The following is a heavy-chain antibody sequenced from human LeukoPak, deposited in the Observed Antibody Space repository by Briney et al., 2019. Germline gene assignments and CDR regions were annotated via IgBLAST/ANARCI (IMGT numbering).Heavy chain of an antibody. Sequence: SVKVSCKASGGXFSSYAISWVRQAPGQRREWMGGIIPIFGTANYAQKFQGRVTITADESTSTAYMELSSLRSEDTAVYYCARSWGAPRAFDYWGQGTLVTVSS. D-gene: IGHD3-16*01. J-gene: IGHJ4*02. CDR2: IIPIFGTA. CDR3: ARSWGAPRAFDY. CDR1: GGXFSSYA. V-gene: IGHV1-69*13.